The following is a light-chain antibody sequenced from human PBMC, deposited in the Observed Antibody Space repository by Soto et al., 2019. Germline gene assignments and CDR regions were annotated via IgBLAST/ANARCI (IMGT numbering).Light chain of an antibody. Sequence: EGVLTQSPGTLYLSPGERATLSCRASQSVSSRFVAWDQQKPGQALRLLIYGASSKGIGIQDRFSGSGAGTDFTLTISRLEPEDFAVYYCQQYGSSAYTCGQGTKLEIK. CDR3: QQYGSSAYT. J-gene: IGKJ2*01. CDR2: GAS. CDR1: QSVSSRF. V-gene: IGKV3-20*01.